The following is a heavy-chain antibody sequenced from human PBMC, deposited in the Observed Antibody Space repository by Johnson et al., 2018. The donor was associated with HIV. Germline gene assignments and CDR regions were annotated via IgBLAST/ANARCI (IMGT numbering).Heavy chain of an antibody. Sequence: VQLVESGGGVVRPGGSLRLSCAASGFTFDDYGMSWVRQAPGKGLEWVSGINWNGDSTGYADSVKGRFTISRDNAKNSLYLQMNSLRAGDTAVYYCARGTYYYGSGNAFDMWGQGTMVTVSS. D-gene: IGHD3-10*01. CDR3: ARGTYYYGSGNAFDM. CDR1: GFTFDDYG. CDR2: INWNGDST. V-gene: IGHV3-20*04. J-gene: IGHJ3*02.